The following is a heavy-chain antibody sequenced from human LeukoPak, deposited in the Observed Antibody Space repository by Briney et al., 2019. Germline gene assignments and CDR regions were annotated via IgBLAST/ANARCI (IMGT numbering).Heavy chain of an antibody. J-gene: IGHJ4*02. V-gene: IGHV3-48*02. CDR1: AFPFSIYC. CDR2: INRSSGTI. CDR3: AGDSGNDECDYFGY. D-gene: IGHD1-26*01. Sequence: PGDSLSLSRAVAAFPFSIYCMNGVRQPPGKGLEWVLYINRSSGTIYYADSVRGGFTISRDNTKNSLYLQRNSLRDEDTAVYYGAGDSGNDECDYFGYWGQGTLVTVSS.